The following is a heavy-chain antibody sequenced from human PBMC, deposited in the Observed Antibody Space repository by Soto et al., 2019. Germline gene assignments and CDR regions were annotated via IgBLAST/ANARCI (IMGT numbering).Heavy chain of an antibody. Sequence: QVQLVESGGGVVQPGRSLRLSCAASGFTFSSYGMHWVRQAPGKGLEWVAVISYDGSNKYYADSVKGRFTISRDNSKNTLYLQMNSLRAEDTAVYYCAKDFDDWCQGTLVTVSS. CDR3: AKDFDD. CDR2: ISYDGSNK. V-gene: IGHV3-30*18. CDR1: GFTFSSYG. J-gene: IGHJ4*02.